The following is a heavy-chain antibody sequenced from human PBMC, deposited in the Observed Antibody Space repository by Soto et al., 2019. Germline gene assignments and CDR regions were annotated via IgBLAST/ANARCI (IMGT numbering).Heavy chain of an antibody. D-gene: IGHD3-3*01. CDR2: INDDGSRT. CDR3: VRDHHDYDFWSGNTRGYSHL. Sequence: VGSLRLSCAASVFTLSNFWMHWVRQFPGKGLVWVSRINDDGSRTKYADSVEGRLTISRDTAKNTLYLQMDSLRVEDTAVYYCVRDHHDYDFWSGNTRGYSHLWGRGTPV. V-gene: IGHV3-74*01. J-gene: IGHJ2*01. CDR1: VFTLSNFW.